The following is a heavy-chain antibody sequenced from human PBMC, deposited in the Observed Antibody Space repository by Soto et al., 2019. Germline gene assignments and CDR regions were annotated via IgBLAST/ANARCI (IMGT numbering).Heavy chain of an antibody. D-gene: IGHD3-3*01. CDR3: ATRITVFGLLIPPFDP. J-gene: IGHJ5*02. Sequence: SETLSLTCAVSGGYFRGFYWTWLRQPPGKGLEWIGEINHTGGTHYNPSLKSRVTMSVDTSKNQFSLRLSSVTAADTAIYYCATRITVFGLLIPPFDPWGQGTQVTVSS. CDR2: INHTGGT. CDR1: GGYFRGFY. V-gene: IGHV4-34*01.